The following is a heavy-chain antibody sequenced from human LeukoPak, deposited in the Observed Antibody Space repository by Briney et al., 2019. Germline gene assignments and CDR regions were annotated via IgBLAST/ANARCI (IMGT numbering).Heavy chain of an antibody. D-gene: IGHD5-24*01. CDR1: GGSISNYY. CDR2: IYYSGST. J-gene: IGHJ5*02. Sequence: SSETLSLTCTVSGGSISNYYWSWIRQPPGKGLEWIGFIYYSGSTNYNPSLKSRVTISVDTSKNQFSLKVSSVTAADTAVYYCVRHTAEKYNWFDRWGQGTLVTVSS. V-gene: IGHV4-59*08. CDR3: VRHTAEKYNWFDR.